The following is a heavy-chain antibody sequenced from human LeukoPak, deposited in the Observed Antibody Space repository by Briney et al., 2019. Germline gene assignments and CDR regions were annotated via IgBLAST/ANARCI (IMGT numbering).Heavy chain of an antibody. D-gene: IGHD3-16*02. J-gene: IGHJ4*02. Sequence: SETLSLTCTVSGGSINNYYWIWIRQSAGKGLEWIGRIFSSGDTNYNPSLKSRVTMSVDTSKNQFSLKVNSVTAADTAVYYCARIYPALFDDWGQGILVTVSS. CDR3: ARIYPALFDD. CDR1: GGSINNYY. V-gene: IGHV4-4*07. CDR2: IFSSGDT.